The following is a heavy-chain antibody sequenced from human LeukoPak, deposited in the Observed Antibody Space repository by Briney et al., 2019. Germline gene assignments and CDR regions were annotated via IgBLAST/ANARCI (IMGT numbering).Heavy chain of an antibody. Sequence: TLSLTCAVSGGSISSGGYSWSWIRQPPGKGLEWIGYIYHSGSTYYNPSLKSRVTISVDRCKNQFSLKLSSVTAADTAVYYCARGGYSYGYPRYYYGMDVWGQGTTVTVSS. D-gene: IGHD5-18*01. V-gene: IGHV4-30-2*01. CDR3: ARGGYSYGYPRYYYGMDV. J-gene: IGHJ6*02. CDR1: GGSISSGGYS. CDR2: IYHSGST.